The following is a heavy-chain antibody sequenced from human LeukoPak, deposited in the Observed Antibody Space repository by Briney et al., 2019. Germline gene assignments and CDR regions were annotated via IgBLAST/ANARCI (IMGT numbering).Heavy chain of an antibody. D-gene: IGHD1-26*01. Sequence: ASVTVSCKASGYTFTSYGISWVRQAPGQGLEWMGWISAYNGNTNYAQKLQGRVTMTTDTSTSTAYMELRSLRSVDTAVYYCARDVGSYGMDVWGQGTTVTVSS. J-gene: IGHJ6*02. CDR2: ISAYNGNT. CDR3: ARDVGSYGMDV. CDR1: GYTFTSYG. V-gene: IGHV1-18*01.